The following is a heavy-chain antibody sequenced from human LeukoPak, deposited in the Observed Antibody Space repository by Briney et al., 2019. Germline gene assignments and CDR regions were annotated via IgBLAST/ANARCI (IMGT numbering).Heavy chain of an antibody. J-gene: IGHJ4*02. CDR2: MNPNSGNT. Sequence: ASVKVSCKASGYTFTSYGISWVRQPHGQGLEWMGWMNPNSGNTGYAQKFQGRVTITRNTSISTAYMELSSLRSEDTAVYYCATPGGSSSYGFDYWGQGTLVTVSS. CDR3: ATPGGSSSYGFDY. V-gene: IGHV1-8*03. CDR1: GYTFTSYG. D-gene: IGHD6-6*01.